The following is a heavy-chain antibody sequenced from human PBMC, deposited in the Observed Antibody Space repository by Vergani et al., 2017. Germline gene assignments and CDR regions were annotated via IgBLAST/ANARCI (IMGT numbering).Heavy chain of an antibody. D-gene: IGHD2-15*01. CDR2: INHSGST. CDR3: ARGGYCSGGSCYSLSNYMDV. Sequence: QVQLQQWGAGLLKPSENLSLTCAVYGGSFSGYYWSWIRQPPGKGLEWIGEINHSGSTNYNPSLKSRVTISVDTSKNQFSLKLSSVTAADTAVYYCARGGYCSGGSCYSLSNYMDVWGKGTTVTVSS. CDR1: GGSFSGYY. J-gene: IGHJ6*03. V-gene: IGHV4-34*01.